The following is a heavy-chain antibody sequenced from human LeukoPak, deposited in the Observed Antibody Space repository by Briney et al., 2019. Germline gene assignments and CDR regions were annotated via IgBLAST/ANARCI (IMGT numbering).Heavy chain of an antibody. CDR1: GFTFSRYY. Sequence: PGGSLKLSCAASGFTFSRYYMNWVRQAPGKGLEWVSSISSSSTFTYYADSVKGRFTNSRDNAKNSLYLQMNSLRAEDTALYYCVRVHNRGGGDSPYAFDVWGQGTMVTVSS. J-gene: IGHJ3*01. D-gene: IGHD2-21*02. V-gene: IGHV3-21*01. CDR2: ISSSSTFT. CDR3: VRVHNRGGGDSPYAFDV.